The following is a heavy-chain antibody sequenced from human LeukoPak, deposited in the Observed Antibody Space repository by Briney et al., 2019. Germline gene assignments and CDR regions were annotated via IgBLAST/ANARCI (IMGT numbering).Heavy chain of an antibody. Sequence: PGGSLRLSCAASGFTFSNAWMNWVRQAPGKGLEWVGRIKSKTDGGTTDYAAPVKGRFTISRDDSKNTLYLQMNSLRAEDTAVYYCARDGYYYDSSGYSLDYWGQGTLVTVSS. V-gene: IGHV3-15*01. J-gene: IGHJ4*02. D-gene: IGHD3-22*01. CDR2: IKSKTDGGTT. CDR1: GFTFSNAW. CDR3: ARDGYYYDSSGYSLDY.